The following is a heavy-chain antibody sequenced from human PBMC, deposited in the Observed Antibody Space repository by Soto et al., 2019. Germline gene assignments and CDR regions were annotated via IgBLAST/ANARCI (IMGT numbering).Heavy chain of an antibody. CDR1: GYTFTGYY. CDR3: ARDARGDEAQTDY. CDR2: INPNSGGT. D-gene: IGHD3-10*01. Sequence: QVQLVQSGAEVKKPGASVKVSCKASGYTFTGYYMHWVRQAPGQGLEWMGWINPNSGGTNYAQKFQGGVTMTRDESISTAYMELSRLRSDDTAGYYCARDARGDEAQTDYWGQGTLVTVSS. J-gene: IGHJ4*02. V-gene: IGHV1-2*02.